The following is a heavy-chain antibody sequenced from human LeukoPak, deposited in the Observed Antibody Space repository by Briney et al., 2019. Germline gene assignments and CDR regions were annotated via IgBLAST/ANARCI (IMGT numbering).Heavy chain of an antibody. J-gene: IGHJ4*02. CDR3: AKDYIAATGMIDY. D-gene: IGHD6-13*01. CDR2: ISSSSSDI. Sequence: PGGSLRLSCAASGFTFSSYSMNWVRQAPGKGLEWVSYISSSSSDIYYADSVKGRFTISRDNAKNSLYLQMNGLRAEDTAVYYCAKDYIAATGMIDYWGQGTLVTVFS. CDR1: GFTFSSYS. V-gene: IGHV3-21*05.